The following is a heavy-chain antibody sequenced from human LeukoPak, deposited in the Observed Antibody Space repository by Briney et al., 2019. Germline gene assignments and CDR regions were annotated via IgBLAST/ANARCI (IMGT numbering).Heavy chain of an antibody. CDR2: IWYDGSNK. CDR1: GFTFSSYG. V-gene: IGHV3-33*06. J-gene: IGHJ4*02. CDR3: AKDTPPSGSYFDY. Sequence: PGRSLRLSCAASGFTFSSYGMHWVRQAPGKGLEWVAVIWYDGSNKYYADSVKGRLTISRDNSKNTLYLQMNSLRAEDTAVYYCAKDTPPSGSYFDYWGQGTLVTVSS. D-gene: IGHD1-26*01.